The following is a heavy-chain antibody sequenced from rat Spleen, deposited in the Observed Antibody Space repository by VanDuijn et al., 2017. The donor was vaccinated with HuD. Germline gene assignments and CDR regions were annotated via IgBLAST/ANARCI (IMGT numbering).Heavy chain of an antibody. CDR2: ITYSGGT. CDR1: GYSITSGY. Sequence: EVQLQESGPGLVKPSQSLSLTCSVTGYSITSGYGWNWIRKFPGNKMEWMGYITYSGGTTYNPSLKSRISITRDTSKNQFFLQLNSVTTEDTATYYCSRSLGRVYNNYFDYWGQGVMVTVSS. J-gene: IGHJ2*01. V-gene: IGHV3-1*01. CDR3: SRSLGRVYNNYFDY. D-gene: IGHD1-10*01.